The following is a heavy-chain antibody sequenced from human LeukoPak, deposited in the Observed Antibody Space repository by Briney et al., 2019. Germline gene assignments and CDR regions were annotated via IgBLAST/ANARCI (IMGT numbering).Heavy chain of an antibody. CDR3: ARRCSGGSCYTGGFDY. J-gene: IGHJ4*02. CDR2: IYYSGST. V-gene: IGHV4-39*01. D-gene: IGHD2-15*01. CDR1: GGSISSSSYY. Sequence: PSETLSLTCTVSGGSISSSSYYWGWIRQPPGKGLEWIGSIYYSGSTYYNPSLKSRVTISVDTSKNQFSLKLSSVTAADTAVYYCARRCSGGSCYTGGFDYWGQGTLVTVSS.